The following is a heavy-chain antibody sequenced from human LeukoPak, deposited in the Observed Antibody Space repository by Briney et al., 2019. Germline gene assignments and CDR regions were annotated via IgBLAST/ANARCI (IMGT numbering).Heavy chain of an antibody. CDR1: GYKFSSYW. Sequence: GESLKISCKGSGYKFSSYWIGWVRQMSGKGLEWMGAINPDDSDIRYSPSFEGQVTISADKSTSTAYLQWNSLEASDTAMYYCARVVVPAAISYWGQGTPVTVFS. CDR3: ARVVVPAAISY. D-gene: IGHD2-2*01. V-gene: IGHV5-51*01. CDR2: INPDDSDI. J-gene: IGHJ4*02.